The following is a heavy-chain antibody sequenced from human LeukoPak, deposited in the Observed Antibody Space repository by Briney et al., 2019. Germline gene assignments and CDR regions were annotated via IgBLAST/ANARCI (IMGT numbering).Heavy chain of an antibody. J-gene: IGHJ4*02. Sequence: GGSLRLSCAASGFTFHDYAMHWVRQAPGKGLAWVSLISGDGGSTYYADSVKGRFTISRDNSKKSLYLQMNSLRTEDTALYYCAKEGGCSYGYVVYFDYWGQGTLVTVSS. CDR1: GFTFHDYA. V-gene: IGHV3-43*02. D-gene: IGHD5-18*01. CDR3: AKEGGCSYGYVVYFDY. CDR2: ISGDGGST.